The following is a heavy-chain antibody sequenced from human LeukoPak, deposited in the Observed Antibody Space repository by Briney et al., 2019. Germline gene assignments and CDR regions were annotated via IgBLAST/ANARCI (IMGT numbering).Heavy chain of an antibody. CDR1: GGSISSSSYY. D-gene: IGHD6-19*01. CDR2: IYYSGST. Sequence: PSETLSLTCTVSGGSISSSSYYWGWIRQPPGKGLEWIGSIYYSGSTYYNPSLKSRVTISVDTSKNQFSLKLSSVTAADTAVYYCARHTVAGSYYFDYWGQGTLVTVSS. V-gene: IGHV4-39*07. J-gene: IGHJ4*02. CDR3: ARHTVAGSYYFDY.